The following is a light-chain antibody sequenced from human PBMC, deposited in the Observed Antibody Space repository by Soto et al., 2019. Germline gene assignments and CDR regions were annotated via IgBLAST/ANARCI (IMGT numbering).Light chain of an antibody. J-gene: IGKJ1*01. V-gene: IGKV1-6*01. CDR3: LQDFKYPRT. CDR1: QDIRTE. CDR2: GTF. Sequence: AIQMTQSPSSLSASVGDRVTITCRASQDIRTELGWYQQKPGKAPRLLIYGTFSLQSGVPSRFSGSGSGTDFTLTISSLQPDDFATYYCLQDFKYPRTFGPGSKV.